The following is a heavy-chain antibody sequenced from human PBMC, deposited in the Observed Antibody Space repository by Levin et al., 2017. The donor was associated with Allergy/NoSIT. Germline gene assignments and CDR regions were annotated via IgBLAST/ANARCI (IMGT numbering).Heavy chain of an antibody. Sequence: GGSLRLSCAASGFTFSSYAMSWVRQAPGKGLEWVSAISGSGGSTYYADSVKGRFTISRDNSKNTLYLQMNSLRAEDTAVYYCAKDREYSSSSSNFDYWGQGTLVTVSS. CDR2: ISGSGGST. J-gene: IGHJ4*02. CDR1: GFTFSSYA. V-gene: IGHV3-23*01. CDR3: AKDREYSSSSSNFDY. D-gene: IGHD6-6*01.